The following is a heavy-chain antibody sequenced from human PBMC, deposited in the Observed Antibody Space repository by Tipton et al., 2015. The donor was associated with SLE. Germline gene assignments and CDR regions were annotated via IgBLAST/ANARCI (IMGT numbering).Heavy chain of an antibody. CDR2: ISSGGVTT. Sequence: SLRLSCAASGFTFSNYEMNWVRQAPGKGLEWVSYISSGGVTTYHADSVRGRFTISRDNAKNTLFLLLNSLRAEDTAVYYCARGDYVGYYLDYWGQGTLVTVSS. CDR3: ARGDYVGYYLDY. CDR1: GFTFSNYE. D-gene: IGHD3-10*02. J-gene: IGHJ4*02. V-gene: IGHV3-48*03.